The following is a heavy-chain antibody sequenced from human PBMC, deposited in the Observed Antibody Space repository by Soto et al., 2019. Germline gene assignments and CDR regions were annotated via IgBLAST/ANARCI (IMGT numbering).Heavy chain of an antibody. J-gene: IGHJ5*02. D-gene: IGHD6-13*01. CDR3: ARGYSSSWYSSNVNWFDP. Sequence: SETLSLTCAVSGGSISSSNWWSWVRQPPGKGLEWIGEIYHSGSTNYNPSLKSRVTISVDKSKNQFSLKLSSVTAADTAVYYCARGYSSSWYSSNVNWFDPWGQGTLVTVSS. CDR2: IYHSGST. V-gene: IGHV4-4*02. CDR1: GGSISSSNW.